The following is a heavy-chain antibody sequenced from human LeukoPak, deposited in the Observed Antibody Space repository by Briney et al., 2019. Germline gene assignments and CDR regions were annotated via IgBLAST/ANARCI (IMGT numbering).Heavy chain of an antibody. CDR3: AREGLTTVTTPKYYYYYYMDV. CDR2: IYTSGST. CDR1: GGSISSGSYY. D-gene: IGHD4-11*01. Sequence: SETLSLTCTVSGGSISSGSYYWSWIRQPAGKGLEWIGRIYTSGSTNHNPSLKSRVTISVDTSKNQFSLKLSSVTAADTAVYYCAREGLTTVTTPKYYYYYYMDVWGKGTTVTVSS. V-gene: IGHV4-61*02. J-gene: IGHJ6*03.